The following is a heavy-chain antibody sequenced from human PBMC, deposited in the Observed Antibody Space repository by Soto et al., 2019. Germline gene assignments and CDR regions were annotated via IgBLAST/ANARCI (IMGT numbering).Heavy chain of an antibody. V-gene: IGHV5-51*01. Sequence: GESLKISCKGSGYRFSNFWIAWVRQMPGKGLEWMGIIYPGDSDTRYSPSFQGQVTISADKSIDTAYLQWSGLKASDSATYYCTHLPPPVGSYYFENWGQGTLVTVSS. J-gene: IGHJ4*02. CDR1: GYRFSNFW. CDR2: IYPGDSDT. D-gene: IGHD3-10*01. CDR3: THLPPPVGSYYFEN.